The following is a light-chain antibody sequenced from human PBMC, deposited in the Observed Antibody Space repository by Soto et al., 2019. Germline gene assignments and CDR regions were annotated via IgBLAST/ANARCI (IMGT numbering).Light chain of an antibody. J-gene: IGKJ1*01. CDR3: QQYDSYWT. CDR1: QSISGW. V-gene: IGKV1-5*01. Sequence: DIQMTQSPSPLSASVGDRVTITCRASQSISGWLAWYQQKPGKAPKILIYNVSSLKSGVPSRFSGSGSGTEFSLTISSLQPDDLATYYCQQYDSYWTFAQGTKVDIK. CDR2: NVS.